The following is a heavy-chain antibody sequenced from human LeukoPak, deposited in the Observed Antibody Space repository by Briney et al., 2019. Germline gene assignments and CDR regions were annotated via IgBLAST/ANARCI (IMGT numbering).Heavy chain of an antibody. Sequence: SETLSLTCTVSGGSISSSNYSWGWIRQPPGKGLEWIGSIYYSGSTYYNLSLKSRVTISVDTSKSQFSLKLSSVTAADTAVYYCASPASDAFDIWGQGTMVTVSS. J-gene: IGHJ3*02. CDR1: GGSISSSNYS. CDR2: IYYSGST. CDR3: ASPASDAFDI. V-gene: IGHV4-39*01.